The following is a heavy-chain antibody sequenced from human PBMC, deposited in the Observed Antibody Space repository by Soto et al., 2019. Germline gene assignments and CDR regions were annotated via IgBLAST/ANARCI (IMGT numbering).Heavy chain of an antibody. J-gene: IGHJ6*02. CDR3: ASGGYNYGFSAMDV. CDR1: GYTFSSSY. D-gene: IGHD5-18*01. Sequence: QVQLVQSGAEVKKPGASVKISCKASGYTFSSSYIHWVRQAPGQGLEWMGLINPSGFSTDYAQTFQGRVTVTRDTSTSTVYMELSSLRSEDTAVYYCASGGYNYGFSAMDVWGPGNTVAVSS. V-gene: IGHV1-46*01. CDR2: INPSGFST.